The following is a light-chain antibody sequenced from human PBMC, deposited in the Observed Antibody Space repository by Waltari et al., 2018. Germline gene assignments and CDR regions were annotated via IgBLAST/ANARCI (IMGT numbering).Light chain of an antibody. CDR1: NSNIGGNS. CDR3: STWDDSLDIVL. CDR2: RNH. V-gene: IGLV1-44*01. J-gene: IGLJ2*01. Sequence: QSVLTQPPSASGTAGERVAIPCSGSNSNIGGNSVNWYQHRPGLAPKLLIYRNHQRPSGVPDRFSASTSGASASLAISGLLSEDEAIYYCSTWDDSLDIVLFGGGTKLTVL.